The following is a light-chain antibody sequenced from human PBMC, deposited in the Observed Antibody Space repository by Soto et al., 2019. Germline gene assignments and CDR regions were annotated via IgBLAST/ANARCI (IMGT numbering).Light chain of an antibody. CDR3: HQYDNSPLT. J-gene: IGKJ4*01. CDR2: GAS. CDR1: QSVSSRY. V-gene: IGKV3-20*01. Sequence: EIVLTQSPGTLSLSPGATATLSCRASQSVSSRYLGWYQQRPGQAPRLLIYGASSRATGIPDRFSGSGSGTDFTLTISRLEPEDFAVYYCHQYDNSPLTFGGGTKVDI.